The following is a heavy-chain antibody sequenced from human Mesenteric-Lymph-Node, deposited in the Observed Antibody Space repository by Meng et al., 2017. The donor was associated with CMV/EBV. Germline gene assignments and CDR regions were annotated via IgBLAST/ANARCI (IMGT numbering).Heavy chain of an antibody. J-gene: IGHJ4*02. Sequence: GVSFSSYAISWVRQAPGQGLEWMGGILPIFTTPNYAQKFQGRVTITADESTSTTYMEVTSLRYEDTAVYYCARGVVVPVPAAYYFDYWGQGTLVTVSS. D-gene: IGHD2-2*01. CDR2: ILPIFTTP. CDR1: GVSFSSYA. CDR3: ARGVVVPVPAAYYFDY. V-gene: IGHV1-69*01.